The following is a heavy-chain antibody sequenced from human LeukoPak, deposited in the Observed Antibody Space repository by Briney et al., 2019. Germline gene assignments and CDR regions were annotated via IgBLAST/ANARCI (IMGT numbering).Heavy chain of an antibody. Sequence: PGGSLRLSCAASGFTFSSYAMSWVRQAPGKGLEWASGISGSGSTTYYADSVKGRFTISRDNSKNTLYLQMHSLRAEDTAVYYCAKDVLNEVIPTTPNVRGQGTLVTVSS. CDR2: ISGSGSTT. CDR1: GFTFSSYA. J-gene: IGHJ4*02. V-gene: IGHV3-23*01. CDR3: AKDVLNEVIPTTPNV. D-gene: IGHD2-15*01.